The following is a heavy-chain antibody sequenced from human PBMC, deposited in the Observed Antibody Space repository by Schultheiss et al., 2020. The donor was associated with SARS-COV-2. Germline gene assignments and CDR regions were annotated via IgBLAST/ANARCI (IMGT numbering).Heavy chain of an antibody. D-gene: IGHD4-17*01. Sequence: SETLSLTCTVSGGSISSYYWSWIRQPPGKGLEWIGYIYYSGSTNYNPSLKSRVTISVDKSKNQFSLKLSSVTAADTAVYYCARNDYGDYVFGYWGQGTLVTVSS. CDR1: GGSISSYY. CDR3: ARNDYGDYVFGY. J-gene: IGHJ4*02. CDR2: IYYSGST. V-gene: IGHV4-59*12.